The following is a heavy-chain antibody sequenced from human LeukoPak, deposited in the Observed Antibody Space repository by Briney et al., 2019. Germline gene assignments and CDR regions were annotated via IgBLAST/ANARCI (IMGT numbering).Heavy chain of an antibody. V-gene: IGHV3-23*01. D-gene: IGHD5-18*01. CDR2: ISGSGGGT. CDR1: GFTFSSYA. CDR3: ASTRGRYSYGYGLGDY. J-gene: IGHJ4*02. Sequence: GGSLRLSCAASGFTFSSYAMSWVRQAPGKGLEWVSAISGSGGGTHYADSVKGRFTISRDNSKNTLYLQMNSLRAEDTAVYYCASTRGRYSYGYGLGDYWGQGTLVTVSS.